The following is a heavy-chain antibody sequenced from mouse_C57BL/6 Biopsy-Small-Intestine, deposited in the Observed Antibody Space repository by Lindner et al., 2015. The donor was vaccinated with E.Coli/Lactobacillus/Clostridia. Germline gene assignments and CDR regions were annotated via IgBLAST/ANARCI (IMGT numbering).Heavy chain of an antibody. V-gene: IGHV1-81*01. CDR3: ARGIRGYSHGYEVDY. CDR2: IIPIFDTA. Sequence: SVKVSCKASGDTFRNNAISWVRQAPGQGLEWMGGIIPIFDTANYAQRFQGRLTISADESASTAYMELTSLRAEDTAVYYCARGIRGYSHGYEVDYWGQGTRVTVSS. J-gene: IGHJ4*01. D-gene: IGHD2-2*01. CDR1: GDTFRNNA.